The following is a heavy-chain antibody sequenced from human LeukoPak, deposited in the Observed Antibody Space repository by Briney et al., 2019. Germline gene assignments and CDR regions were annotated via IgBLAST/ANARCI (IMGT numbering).Heavy chain of an antibody. D-gene: IGHD6-19*01. CDR2: INTDGSST. J-gene: IGHJ4*02. CDR3: ARDPLSSGWTGV. V-gene: IGHV3-74*01. Sequence: PGGSLRLSCAASGFTFSIYWMHWLRQAPGKGLVWVSRINTDGSSTSYADSVKGRFTISRDNAKNTLYLQMNSLRAEDTAVYYCARDPLSSGWTGVWGQGTLVTVSS. CDR1: GFTFSIYW.